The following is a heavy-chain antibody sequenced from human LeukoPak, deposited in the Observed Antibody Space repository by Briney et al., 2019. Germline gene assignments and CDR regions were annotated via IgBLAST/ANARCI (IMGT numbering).Heavy chain of an antibody. J-gene: IGHJ4*02. CDR1: GFTFSSYS. CDR3: ASYPMTTVVPNDY. CDR2: ISSSSSTI. D-gene: IGHD4-23*01. V-gene: IGHV3-48*01. Sequence: GGSLRLSCAASGFTFSSYSMNWVHQAPGKGLEWVSYISSSSSTIYYADSVKGRFTISRDNAKNSLYLQMNSLRAEDTAVYYCASYPMTTVVPNDYWGQGTLVTVSS.